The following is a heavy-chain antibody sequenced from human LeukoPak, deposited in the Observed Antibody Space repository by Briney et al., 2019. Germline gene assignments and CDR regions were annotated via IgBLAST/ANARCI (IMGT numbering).Heavy chain of an antibody. D-gene: IGHD6-19*01. CDR1: GFTFSNYW. J-gene: IGHJ4*02. V-gene: IGHV3-7*05. CDR2: IKQEGSEI. Sequence: GGSLRLSCAASGFTFSNYWMSWVRQAPGKGLEWVANIKQEGSEIYYVDSVKGRFTISRDNVQNSLYLQMNSLRAEDTAVYFCARWGYSSGWYWFDYWGQGTLVTVSS. CDR3: ARWGYSSGWYWFDY.